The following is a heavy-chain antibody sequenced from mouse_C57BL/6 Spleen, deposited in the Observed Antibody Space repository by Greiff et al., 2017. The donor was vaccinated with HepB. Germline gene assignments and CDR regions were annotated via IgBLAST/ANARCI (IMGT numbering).Heavy chain of an antibody. CDR3: ARAYSNYGEVYYFDY. CDR2: ISDGGSYT. V-gene: IGHV5-4*03. Sequence: EVMLVESGGGLVKPGGSLKLSCAASGFTFSSYAMSWVRQTPEKRLEWVATISDGGSYTYSPDNVKGRFTISRDNAKNNLYLQMSQLKSEHTAMYYCARAYSNYGEVYYFDYWGQGTTLTVSS. J-gene: IGHJ2*01. D-gene: IGHD2-5*01. CDR1: GFTFSSYA.